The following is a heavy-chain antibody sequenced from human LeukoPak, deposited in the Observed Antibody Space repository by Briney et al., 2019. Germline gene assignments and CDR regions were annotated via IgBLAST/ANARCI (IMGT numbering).Heavy chain of an antibody. CDR3: TKHVSSQGRGVDY. J-gene: IGHJ4*02. CDR1: GYSFTSYW. V-gene: IGHV5-51*01. D-gene: IGHD3-10*01. CDR2: IYPGDSET. Sequence: GESLKISCQTSGYSFTSYWIGWVRQMPGKGLEWMGIIYPGDSETRYSPSFQGQVTISADKSINTAYLQWSSREASDTAMYYCTKHVSSQGRGVDYWGQGTLVTVSS.